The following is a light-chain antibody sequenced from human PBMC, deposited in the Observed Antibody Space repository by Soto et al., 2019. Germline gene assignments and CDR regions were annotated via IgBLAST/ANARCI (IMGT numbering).Light chain of an antibody. CDR3: QQRSKWPLT. Sequence: EVVLTQSPATLSLSPGESATLSCRASQSVSSYLVWYQQKLGQAPRLLIYDASNRATGIPARFSGSGSGTDFTLTISSLEPEDFAIYFCQQRSKWPLTVGGGTKVEIK. V-gene: IGKV3-11*01. J-gene: IGKJ4*01. CDR1: QSVSSY. CDR2: DAS.